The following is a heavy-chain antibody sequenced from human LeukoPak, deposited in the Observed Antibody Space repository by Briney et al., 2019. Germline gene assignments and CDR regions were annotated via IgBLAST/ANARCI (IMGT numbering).Heavy chain of an antibody. CDR2: ISAYNGNT. CDR3: ARRFVWDSSSSYFDY. CDR1: GYTFTSYG. D-gene: IGHD6-6*01. Sequence: ASVKVSCKASGYTFTSYGISWVRQAPRQGLEWMGWISAYNGNTNYAQKLQGRVTMTIDTSTSTAYMDLRSLRSDDTAVYYCARRFVWDSSSSYFDYWGQGTLVTVSS. V-gene: IGHV1-18*01. J-gene: IGHJ4*02.